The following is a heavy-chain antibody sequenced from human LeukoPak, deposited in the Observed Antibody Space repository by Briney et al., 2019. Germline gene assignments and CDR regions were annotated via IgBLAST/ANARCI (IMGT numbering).Heavy chain of an antibody. D-gene: IGHD1-26*01. J-gene: IGHJ4*02. V-gene: IGHV3-9*01. CDR1: GFTFDDYA. CDR3: AKVRQGELGFDY. CDR2: ISWNSGSI. Sequence: PGGSLRLSCAASGFTFDDYAMHWVRQAPGKGLEWVSGISWNSGSIGYADSVKGRFTISRDNAKNSLYLQMNSLRAEDTALYYCAKVRQGELGFDYWGQGTLVTVSS.